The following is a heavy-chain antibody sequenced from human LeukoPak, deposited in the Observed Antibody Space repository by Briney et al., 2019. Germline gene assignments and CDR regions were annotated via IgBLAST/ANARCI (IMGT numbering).Heavy chain of an antibody. CDR2: IWYDGSNK. CDR1: GFTFSSYG. J-gene: IGHJ4*02. CDR3: AKVKVVGYSTFDY. Sequence: GGSLRLSCAASGFTFSSYGMHWVRQAPGKGLEWVAVIWYDGSNKYYADSVKGRFTISRDNSKNTLYLQMNSLRAEDTAVYYCAKVKVVGYSTFDYWGQGTLVTVSS. V-gene: IGHV3-33*06. D-gene: IGHD3-22*01.